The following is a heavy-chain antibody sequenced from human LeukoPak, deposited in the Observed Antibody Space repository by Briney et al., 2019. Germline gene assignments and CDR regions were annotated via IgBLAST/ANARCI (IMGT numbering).Heavy chain of an antibody. Sequence: PSETLSLTCTVSGGSISSYFWSWIRQPPGKGLEWIGYIYSSGSTNYNPSLKSRVTISVDTSKNHFSLKLSSVTAADTAVYYCARAEYSSFFDYWGQGTLVTVSS. CDR1: GGSISSYF. CDR3: ARAEYSSFFDY. D-gene: IGHD6-6*01. CDR2: IYSSGST. J-gene: IGHJ4*02. V-gene: IGHV4-59*01.